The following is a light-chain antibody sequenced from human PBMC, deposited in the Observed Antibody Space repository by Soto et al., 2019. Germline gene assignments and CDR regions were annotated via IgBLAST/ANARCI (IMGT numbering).Light chain of an antibody. CDR3: QQYNSWS. CDR1: QSISSW. CDR2: DAS. V-gene: IGKV1-5*01. Sequence: MTLSPSTVSAYVGDRVTISCRASQSISSWLAWYQQKPGKAPKLLIYDASSLESGVPSRFSGSGSGTEFTLTISSLQPDDFATYYCQQYNSWSFGQGTKVDI. J-gene: IGKJ1*01.